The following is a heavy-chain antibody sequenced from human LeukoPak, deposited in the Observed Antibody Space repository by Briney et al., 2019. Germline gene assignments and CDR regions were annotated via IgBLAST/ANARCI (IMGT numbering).Heavy chain of an antibody. CDR1: GYTFTSYD. CDR2: MNPNSGNT. J-gene: IGHJ3*02. D-gene: IGHD2-21*01. V-gene: IGHV1-8*03. CDR3: ARDFGGLSKAKVAFDI. Sequence: GASVKVSCKASGYTFTSYDINWVRQATGQGLEWMGWMNPNSGNTGYAQKFRGRVTITRNTSISTAYMELSSLRSEDTAVYYCARDFGGLSKAKVAFDIWGQGTMVTVSS.